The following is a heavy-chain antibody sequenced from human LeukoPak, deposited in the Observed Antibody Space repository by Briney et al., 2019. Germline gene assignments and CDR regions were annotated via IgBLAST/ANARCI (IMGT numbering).Heavy chain of an antibody. CDR1: GFTFSSYA. D-gene: IGHD3-3*01. CDR3: AKDGGLLRFLEWSWFDY. J-gene: IGHJ4*02. Sequence: GGSLRLSCAASGFTFSSYAMSWVRQAPGKGLEWVSAISGSGGSTYYADSVKGRFTISRDNSKNTLYLQMNSLRAEDTAVYYRAKDGGLLRFLEWSWFDYWGQGTLVTVSS. CDR2: ISGSGGST. V-gene: IGHV3-23*01.